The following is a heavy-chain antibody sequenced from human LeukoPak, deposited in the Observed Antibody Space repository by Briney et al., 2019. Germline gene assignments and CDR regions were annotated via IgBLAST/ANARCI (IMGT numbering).Heavy chain of an antibody. D-gene: IGHD3-10*01. CDR1: GGSISSYY. V-gene: IGHV4-59*08. Sequence: PSETLSLTCTVSGGSISSYYWSWIRQPPGQGLEWIGYIYYSGSTNYNPSLKSRVTISVDTSKNQFSLKLSSVTAADTAVYYCARSSAGEWTYYYYYMDVWGKGTTVTVSS. CDR2: IYYSGST. J-gene: IGHJ6*03. CDR3: ARSSAGEWTYYYYYMDV.